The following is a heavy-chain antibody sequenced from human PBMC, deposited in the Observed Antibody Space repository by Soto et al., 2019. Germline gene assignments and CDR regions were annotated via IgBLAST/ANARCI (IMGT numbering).Heavy chain of an antibody. CDR2: ISYDGSNK. J-gene: IGHJ4*02. D-gene: IGHD1-26*01. Sequence: GGSLRLSCAASGFTFSSYAMHWVRQAPGKGLEWVAVISYDGSNKYYADSVKGRFTISRDNSKNTLYLQMNSLRAEDTAVYYCARVGQWELLRCFDYWGQGTLVTVSS. V-gene: IGHV3-30-3*01. CDR1: GFTFSSYA. CDR3: ARVGQWELLRCFDY.